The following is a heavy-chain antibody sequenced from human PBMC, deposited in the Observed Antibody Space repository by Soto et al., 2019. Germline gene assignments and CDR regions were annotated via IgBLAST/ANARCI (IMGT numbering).Heavy chain of an antibody. CDR1: GFPFSSYA. CDR2: ISYDGSNK. D-gene: IGHD3-22*01. CDR3: ARDLYITMIVVVTSDAFDI. Sequence: GGSLSLSCAASGFPFSSYAMHWVRQAPGKGRDWVAVISYDGSNKYYADSVKGRFTISRDNSKNTLYLQMNSLRAEDTAAYYCARDLYITMIVVVTSDAFDIWGQGTMVTVSS. V-gene: IGHV3-30-3*01. J-gene: IGHJ3*02.